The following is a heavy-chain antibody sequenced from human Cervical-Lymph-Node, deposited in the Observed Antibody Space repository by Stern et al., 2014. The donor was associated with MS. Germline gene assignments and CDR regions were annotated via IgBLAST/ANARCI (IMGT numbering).Heavy chain of an antibody. CDR2: IKQDGSER. V-gene: IGHV3-7*01. CDR1: GFSLSSYW. CDR3: ARDCGSGSCYQTQYYYGVDV. Sequence: EVQLVESGGGFVQPGGSLRLSCAGSGFSLSSYWMSWVRQAPGKGPELVATIKQDGSERYYVDSVKGRFTISRDNSKNSVFLQMNSLRVDDTSVYYCARDCGSGSCYQTQYYYGVDVWGQGTTVIVSS. D-gene: IGHD2-15*01. J-gene: IGHJ6*02.